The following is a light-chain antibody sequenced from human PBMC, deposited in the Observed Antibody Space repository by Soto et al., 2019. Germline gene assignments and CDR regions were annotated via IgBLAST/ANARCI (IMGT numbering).Light chain of an antibody. J-gene: IGKJ4*01. Sequence: EIVLTQSPGTLSLSPGERATLSCRASQSVSRSYLVWYQQKLGQAPRLLIYGASSRATGIPERFSGSGSGTDFTLTISRLEPEDFAVYYCQQYGRSPPFTFGGGTKVEIK. CDR1: QSVSRSY. CDR2: GAS. V-gene: IGKV3-20*01. CDR3: QQYGRSPPFT.